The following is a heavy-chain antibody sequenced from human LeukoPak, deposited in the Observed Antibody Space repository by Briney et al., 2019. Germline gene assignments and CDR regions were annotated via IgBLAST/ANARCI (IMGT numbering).Heavy chain of an antibody. CDR1: GGSISSYY. V-gene: IGHV4-59*01. Sequence: SETLSLTCTVSGGSISSYYWSWIRQPPGKGLEWIGYIYYDGSTNYKPSLKSRVTISVDTSKNQFSLKLSSVTAADTAVYYCATSVWGRHFDYWGQGTLVTVSS. CDR2: IYYDGST. D-gene: IGHD3-16*01. J-gene: IGHJ4*02. CDR3: ATSVWGRHFDY.